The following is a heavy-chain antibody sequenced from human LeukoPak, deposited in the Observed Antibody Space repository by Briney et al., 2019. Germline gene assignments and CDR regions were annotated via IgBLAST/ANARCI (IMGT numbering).Heavy chain of an antibody. Sequence: PGGSLRLSCAASGFTFSSYEMNWVRQAPGKGLEWVSYISSSGSTIYYADSVKGRFTISRDNAKNSLYLQMNSLRAEDTAVYYCAKDLRSLKQWLGRQRPEPSFDIWGQGTMVTVSS. CDR2: ISSSGSTI. V-gene: IGHV3-48*03. D-gene: IGHD6-19*01. J-gene: IGHJ3*02. CDR1: GFTFSSYE. CDR3: AKDLRSLKQWLGRQRPEPSFDI.